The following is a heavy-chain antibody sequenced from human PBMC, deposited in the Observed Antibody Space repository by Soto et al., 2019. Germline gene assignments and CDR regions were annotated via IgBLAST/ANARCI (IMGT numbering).Heavy chain of an antibody. CDR3: ERDIDGSRRLED. CDR1: GCSFSSYP. Sequence: SVKVSCKASGCSFSSYPISWVRQAPGEGLEWMGWILPIFGTVNYAQKFQGRVTITADRSTSTAYMGLSSLRSEDTAVYHCERDIDGSRRLEDWGQGTLVTVSS. D-gene: IGHD6-13*01. CDR2: ILPIFGTV. J-gene: IGHJ4*02. V-gene: IGHV1-69*06.